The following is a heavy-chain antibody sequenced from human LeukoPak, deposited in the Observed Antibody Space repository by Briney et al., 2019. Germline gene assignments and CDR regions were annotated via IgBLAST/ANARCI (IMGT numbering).Heavy chain of an antibody. J-gene: IGHJ4*02. CDR3: ARGRWLVLVSFDY. CDR1: GFTFSDYY. CDR2: ISSSGSTI. D-gene: IGHD6-19*01. Sequence: GGSLRLSCAASGFTFSDYYMSWVRQAPGKGLEWVSYISSSGSTIYYADSVKGRFTISRDNAKNSLYLQMNSLRAEDTAVYYCARGRWLVLVSFDYWGQGTLVTVSS. V-gene: IGHV3-11*04.